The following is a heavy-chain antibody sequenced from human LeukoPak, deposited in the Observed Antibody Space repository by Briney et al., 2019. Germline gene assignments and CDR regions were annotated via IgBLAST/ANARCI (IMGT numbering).Heavy chain of an antibody. CDR2: ISDGGGCT. CDR3: GKAADFDY. CDR1: GFSFSSYA. Sequence: LAEGSLRLSCAASGFSFSSYAMSWVRQAPGKGLEWVSGISDGGGCTFYADSVKGRFTISRDNSKNTLYLQMNSLRAEDTAVYYCGKAADFDYWGQGTLVTVSS. J-gene: IGHJ4*02. V-gene: IGHV3-23*01.